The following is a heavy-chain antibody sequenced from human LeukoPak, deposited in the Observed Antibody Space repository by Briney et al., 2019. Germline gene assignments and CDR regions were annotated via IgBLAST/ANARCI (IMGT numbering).Heavy chain of an antibody. CDR3: AKDYGPLSSY. CDR2: ISGRGRST. V-gene: IGHV3-23*01. J-gene: IGHJ4*02. Sequence: GGSLRLSCAASGFTFSTYGMSWVRQAPGKGLEWVSAISGRGRSTYYADSVKGRFTISRDNSKNTLDLQMNSLRAEDTAVYYCAKDYGPLSSYWGQGILVTVSS. D-gene: IGHD4-17*01. CDR1: GFTFSTYG.